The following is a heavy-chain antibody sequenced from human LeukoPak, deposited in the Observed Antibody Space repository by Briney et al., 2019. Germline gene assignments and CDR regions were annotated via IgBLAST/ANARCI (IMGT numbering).Heavy chain of an antibody. Sequence: ASVTVSCKASGYTFTVQFIHWLRQAPGQGLEWMGWIDPPSGTPHYAQKFQDAVTLTRDTSIGTAYMEVHRLQPDDTAVYYCARSGFSTGFYLDFWGQGTLISVSS. J-gene: IGHJ4*02. CDR2: IDPPSGTP. D-gene: IGHD6-19*01. CDR1: GYTFTVQF. CDR3: ARSGFSTGFYLDF. V-gene: IGHV1-2*02.